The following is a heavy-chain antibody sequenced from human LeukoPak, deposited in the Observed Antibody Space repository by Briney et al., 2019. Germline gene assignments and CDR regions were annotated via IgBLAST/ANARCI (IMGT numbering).Heavy chain of an antibody. J-gene: IGHJ3*02. CDR3: ARHRSGGSQDDAFDI. CDR2: INWNGGSI. V-gene: IGHV3-20*04. D-gene: IGHD2-15*01. Sequence: GESLRLSCAASGFTFDNNGMSWVRQTPEKGLEWVSGINWNGGSIGYADSVKGRFTISRDNAKNTLYLQMNSLRAEDTAVYYCARHRSGGSQDDAFDIWGQGTLVTVSS. CDR1: GFTFDNNG.